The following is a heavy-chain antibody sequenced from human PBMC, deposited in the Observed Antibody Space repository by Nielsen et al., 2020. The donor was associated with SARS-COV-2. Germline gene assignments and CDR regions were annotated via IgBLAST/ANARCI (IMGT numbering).Heavy chain of an antibody. V-gene: IGHV3-23*01. CDR2: ISGTADST. J-gene: IGHJ4*02. CDR1: GFSFNTFG. D-gene: IGHD5-12*01. CDR3: ARVSGYYWPQDY. Sequence: GGSLTLSCAASGFSFNTFGMSWVRQTPGKGLEWISTISGTADSTYYADSVKGRFTISRDNSKNTLYLQMNSLRAEDTATYYCARVSGYYWPQDYWGQGTLVTVSS.